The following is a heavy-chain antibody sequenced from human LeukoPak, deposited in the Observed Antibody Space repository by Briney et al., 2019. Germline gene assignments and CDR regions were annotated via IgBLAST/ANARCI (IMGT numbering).Heavy chain of an antibody. CDR3: ARGYCSSTSCYRQVGY. Sequence: SETLSLTCTVSGGSISRYYWSWIRQPPGKGLELIGYIYYSGSTNYNPSLKSRVTISVDTSKNQFSLKLSSVTAADTAVYYCARGYCSSTSCYRQVGYWGQGTLVTVSS. D-gene: IGHD2-2*02. CDR1: GGSISRYY. J-gene: IGHJ4*02. V-gene: IGHV4-59*01. CDR2: IYYSGST.